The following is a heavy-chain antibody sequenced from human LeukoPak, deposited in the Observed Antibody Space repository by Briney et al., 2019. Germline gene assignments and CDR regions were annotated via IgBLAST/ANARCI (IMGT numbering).Heavy chain of an antibody. J-gene: IGHJ4*02. CDR1: GDSINSSSYF. CDR3: ARGTSGELDY. V-gene: IGHV4-39*07. D-gene: IGHD3-10*01. Sequence: SETLSLTCTVSGDSINSSSYFWGWIRQPPGKGLEWIGSIYYSGSTYYNPSLKSRVTISVDTSKNQFSLKLSSVTAADTAVYYCARGTSGELDYWGQGTLVTVSS. CDR2: IYYSGST.